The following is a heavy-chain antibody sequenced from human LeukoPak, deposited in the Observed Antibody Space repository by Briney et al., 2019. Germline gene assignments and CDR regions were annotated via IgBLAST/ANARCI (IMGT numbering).Heavy chain of an antibody. V-gene: IGHV3-15*01. CDR1: GFPFSSYS. CDR2: IRSNSDGGTI. CDR3: ATDFYDST. Sequence: GGSLRLSCAASGFPFSSYSMTWARQAPGKGLEWVGRIRSNSDGGTIDYAAPVKGRFTLSRDDSKTTLYLQMNSLQTEDTAVYYCATDFYDSTWGQGTLVTVSS. D-gene: IGHD3-22*01. J-gene: IGHJ5*02.